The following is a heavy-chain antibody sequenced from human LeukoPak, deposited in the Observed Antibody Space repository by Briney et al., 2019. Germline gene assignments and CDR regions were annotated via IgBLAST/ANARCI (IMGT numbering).Heavy chain of an antibody. CDR2: IYYSGST. V-gene: IGHV4-59*08. D-gene: IGHD3-10*02. Sequence: SETLSLTCTVSGGSISSYYWSWIRQPPGKGLEWIGYIYYSGSTNYNPSLKGRVTISVDTSKNQFSLKLSSVTAADAAVYYCARLTSVRGWFDPWGQGTLVTVSS. J-gene: IGHJ5*02. CDR1: GGSISSYY. CDR3: ARLTSVRGWFDP.